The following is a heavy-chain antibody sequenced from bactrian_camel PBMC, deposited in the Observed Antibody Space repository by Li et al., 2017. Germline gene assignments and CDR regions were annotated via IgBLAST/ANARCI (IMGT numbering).Heavy chain of an antibody. CDR1: GFTFSDYT. Sequence: VQLVESGGGLVRPGESLRLSCAASGFTFSDYTMTWVRQAPGKGPEWISSRTISDRTTAYADSVKGRFTISRDNAKNTLYLQLNSLKTEDTAMYYCAKASYSYSIMPALNWGQGTQVTVS. V-gene: IGHV3S31*01. J-gene: IGHJ4*01. CDR2: RTISDRTT. CDR3: AKASYSYSIMPALN. D-gene: IGHD1*01.